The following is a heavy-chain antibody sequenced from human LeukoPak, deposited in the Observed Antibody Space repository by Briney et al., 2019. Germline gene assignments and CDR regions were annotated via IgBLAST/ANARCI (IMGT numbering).Heavy chain of an antibody. D-gene: IGHD4-17*01. Sequence: GGSLGLSCAASGFTFSNYWMSWVRQAPGKGLEWVGNIQEDGSAQYYVDSVKGRFTISRDNAKNLLYLQMNSLRADDTAVYYCARVAYGDRYWGQGTLVTVSS. CDR3: ARVAYGDRY. J-gene: IGHJ4*02. CDR1: GFTFSNYW. CDR2: IQEDGSAQ. V-gene: IGHV3-7*01.